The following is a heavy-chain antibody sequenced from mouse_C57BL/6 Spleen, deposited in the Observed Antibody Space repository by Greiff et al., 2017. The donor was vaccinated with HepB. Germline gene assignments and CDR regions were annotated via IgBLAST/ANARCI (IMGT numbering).Heavy chain of an antibody. J-gene: IGHJ4*01. D-gene: IGHD2-5*01. V-gene: IGHV5-9-1*02. CDR2: ISSGGDYI. CDR3: TRSYYSNPYYYAMDY. CDR1: GFTFSSYA. Sequence: EVMLVESGEGLVKPGGSLKLSCAASGFTFSSYAMSWVRQTPEKRLEWVAYISSGGDYIYYADTVKGRFTISRDNARNTLYLQMSSLKSEDTAMYYCTRSYYSNPYYYAMDYWGQGTSVTVSS.